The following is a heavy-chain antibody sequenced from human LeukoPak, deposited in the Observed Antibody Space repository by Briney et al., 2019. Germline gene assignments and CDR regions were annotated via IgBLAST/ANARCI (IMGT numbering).Heavy chain of an antibody. V-gene: IGHV3-48*04. CDR2: IGGDSSPI. D-gene: IGHD1-26*01. Sequence: GGSLRLSCAASGFTVSSNYMSWVRQAPGKGLEWLSYIGGDSSPIFYADSVKGRFTISRDNAKNSLYLQMDSLRAEDTAVYYCARVPKKYSGSYYEADYWGQGTLVTVSS. CDR3: ARVPKKYSGSYYEADY. J-gene: IGHJ4*02. CDR1: GFTVSSNY.